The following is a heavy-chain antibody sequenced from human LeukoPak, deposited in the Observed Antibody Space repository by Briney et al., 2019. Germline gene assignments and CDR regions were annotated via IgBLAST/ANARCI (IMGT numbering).Heavy chain of an antibody. CDR3: ARLGFCSDGSCYSLDY. D-gene: IGHD2-15*01. CDR2: ITSSGPTA. CDR1: GYTFSNYE. J-gene: IGHJ4*02. Sequence: GGSLRLSCAASGYTFSNYEMNWVRQAPGMGLEWVSYITSSGPTAYYADSVKGRFNISRDNAQNSLFLQMNNLTAEDTAIYYCARLGFCSDGSCYSLDYWGQGILVTVSS. V-gene: IGHV3-48*03.